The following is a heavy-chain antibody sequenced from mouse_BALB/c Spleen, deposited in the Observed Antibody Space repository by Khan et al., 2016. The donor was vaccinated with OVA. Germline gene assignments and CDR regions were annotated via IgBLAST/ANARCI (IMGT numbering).Heavy chain of an antibody. CDR1: GFSLTNYG. D-gene: IGHD2-10*01. J-gene: IGHJ4*01. CDR3: ARQPYYQYYIMDY. V-gene: IGHV2-6-1*01. Sequence: QVQLQQSGPGLVAPSQSLSITCTISGFSLTNYGVHWVRQPPGKGLEWLVVIWRDGSATYNSALKSRLSIRKDDAKNQGFLKMNSLQTDDTAMYYCARQPYYQYYIMDYWGQGTSVTVSS. CDR2: IWRDGSA.